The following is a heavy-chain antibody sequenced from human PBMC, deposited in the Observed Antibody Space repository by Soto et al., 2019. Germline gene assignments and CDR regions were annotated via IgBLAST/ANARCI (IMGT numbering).Heavy chain of an antibody. CDR3: CTAGGLFGDY. CDR2: ISTVHEGGTT. V-gene: IGHV3-15*07. J-gene: IGHJ4*02. CDR1: GFTFTNSW. Sequence: EVQLVESGGALVQPGGSLRLSCAASGFTFTNSWMNWVRQAPGKGLEWVGRISTVHEGGTTAYAASVKDIFIILREDAKDTLSLQMGSMEAEDKGVYFCCTAGGLFGDYWGLGTLGTVSS. D-gene: IGHD3-10*01.